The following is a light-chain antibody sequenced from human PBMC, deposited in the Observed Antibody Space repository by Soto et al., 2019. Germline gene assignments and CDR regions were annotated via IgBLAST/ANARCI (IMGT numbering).Light chain of an antibody. CDR2: AAS. CDR3: LQDYNLPWT. CDR1: QGIRND. V-gene: IGKV1-6*01. Sequence: AIQMTQSPSSLSASVGDRVTITCRASQGIRNDLCWYQQKPGNAPKLLIYAASSLQSGVPSRFSGSGSGTDFTLTISSLQLEDFATYYCLQDYNLPWTFGQGTKVEIK. J-gene: IGKJ1*01.